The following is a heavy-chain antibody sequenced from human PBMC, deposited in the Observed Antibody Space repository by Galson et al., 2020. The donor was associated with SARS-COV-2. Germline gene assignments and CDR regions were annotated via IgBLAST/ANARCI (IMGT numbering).Heavy chain of an antibody. V-gene: IGHV4-59*08. CDR3: ARLSSSSFWGFDP. Sequence: ETSETLSLTCTVSGGSINNYHWSWIRQPPGKGLEWIGYIYYSGTTKYNPSLKSRVTISVDTSKNQFSLKLSSVTAADTAVYYCARLSSSSFWGFDPWGQGTLVTVSS. D-gene: IGHD6-13*01. CDR2: IYYSGTT. J-gene: IGHJ5*02. CDR1: GGSINNYH.